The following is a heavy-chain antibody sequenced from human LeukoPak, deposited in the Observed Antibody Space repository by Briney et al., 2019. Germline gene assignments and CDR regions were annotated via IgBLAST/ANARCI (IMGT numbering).Heavy chain of an antibody. CDR2: IYHSGSP. CDR3: ARCIAVADNWFDP. V-gene: IGHV4-31*03. Sequence: SQTLSLTCSVSGGSISSGGYYWTWIRQRPGNGLEWIGYIYHSGSPYYNPSLQNRLTLSVATSKNEFSLRLSSVTAADTAVYYCARCIAVADNWFDPWGQGTLVTVSS. J-gene: IGHJ5*02. CDR1: GGSISSGGYY. D-gene: IGHD6-19*01.